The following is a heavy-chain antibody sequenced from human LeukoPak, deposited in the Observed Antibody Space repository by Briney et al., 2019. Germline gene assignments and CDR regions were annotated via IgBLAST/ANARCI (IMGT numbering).Heavy chain of an antibody. J-gene: IGHJ6*03. V-gene: IGHV4-39*01. CDR3: ARLRVQQLASSYYMDV. CDR1: GDSVTTTNFY. D-gene: IGHD6-13*01. Sequence: SETLSLTCTVSGDSVTTTNFYWGWIRQAPGKGLGWIGSLYYGVNTYYKPSLKSRVTISVDTSLNQFSLILTSVTAADTGVYYCARLRVQQLASSYYMDVWGKGTTVTVSS. CDR2: LYYGVNT.